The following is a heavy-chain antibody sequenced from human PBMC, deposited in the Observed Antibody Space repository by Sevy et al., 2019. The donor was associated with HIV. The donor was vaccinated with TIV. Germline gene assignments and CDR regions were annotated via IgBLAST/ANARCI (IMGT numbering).Heavy chain of an antibody. D-gene: IGHD5-12*01. CDR1: RFTFSSYS. J-gene: IGHJ4*02. Sequence: GGSLRLSCAASRFTFSSYSMNWVRQAPGKGLEWVSSISSSSSYIYYADSVKGRFTISRDNAKNSLYLQMNSLRAEDTAVYYCASTSHSGYDYGAFDYWGQGTLVTVSS. CDR3: ASTSHSGYDYGAFDY. V-gene: IGHV3-21*01. CDR2: ISSSSSYI.